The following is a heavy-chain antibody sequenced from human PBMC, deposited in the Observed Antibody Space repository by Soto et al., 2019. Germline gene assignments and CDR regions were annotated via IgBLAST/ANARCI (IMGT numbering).Heavy chain of an antibody. J-gene: IGHJ6*03. CDR2: ISGSGGST. D-gene: IGHD3-9*01. CDR3: ATSHYDILTDQEDYYYYMDV. Sequence: GGSLRLSCAASGFTFGSYAMSWVRQAPGKGLEWVSAISGSGGSTYYADSVKGRFTISRDNSKNTLYLQMNSLRAEDTAVYYCATSHYDILTDQEDYYYYMDVWGKGTTVTVSS. V-gene: IGHV3-23*01. CDR1: GFTFGSYA.